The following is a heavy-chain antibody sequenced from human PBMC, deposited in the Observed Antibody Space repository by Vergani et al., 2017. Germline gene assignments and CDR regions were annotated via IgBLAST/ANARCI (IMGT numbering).Heavy chain of an antibody. Sequence: EVQLLESGGGLVQPGGSLRLSCAASGFTFSSYAMSWVRQAPGKGLEWVSAISVSGGSTYYADSVKGRFTISRDNSKNTLYLQMNSLRAEDTAVYYCAKDGDSLAAAGTSRGFDPWGQGTLVTVSS. V-gene: IGHV3-23*01. CDR3: AKDGDSLAAAGTSRGFDP. CDR1: GFTFSSYA. D-gene: IGHD6-13*01. CDR2: ISVSGGST. J-gene: IGHJ5*02.